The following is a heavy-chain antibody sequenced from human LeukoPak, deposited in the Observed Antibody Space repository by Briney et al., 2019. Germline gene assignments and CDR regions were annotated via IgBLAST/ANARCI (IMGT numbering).Heavy chain of an antibody. Sequence: GGSLRLSCAASGFTLSDHHMDWVRQAPGKGLEWIGRSRNKGRGYSTVFAASVNGRFTISRDEPTNSLYLQMDSLKTEDTAVYYCTRIFYYGSPGYYPDQWGQGTLVTVSS. V-gene: IGHV3-72*01. J-gene: IGHJ4*02. CDR3: TRIFYYGSPGYYPDQ. CDR1: GFTLSDHH. D-gene: IGHD3-9*01. CDR2: SRNKGRGYST.